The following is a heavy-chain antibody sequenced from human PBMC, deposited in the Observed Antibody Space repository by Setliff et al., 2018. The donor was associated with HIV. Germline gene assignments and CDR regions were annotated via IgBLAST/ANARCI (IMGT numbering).Heavy chain of an antibody. CDR1: GYSISSGYY. V-gene: IGHV4-38-2*01. Sequence: SETLSLTCAVSGYSISSGYYWGWIRQPPGKGLEWIGSIYHSGSTYYNPSLKSRVTISVDTSKNQFSLKLSSVTAADTAVYYCATEHSSSWYFDLWGRGTLVTVSS. CDR3: ATEHSSSWYFDL. D-gene: IGHD6-6*01. J-gene: IGHJ2*01. CDR2: IYHSGST.